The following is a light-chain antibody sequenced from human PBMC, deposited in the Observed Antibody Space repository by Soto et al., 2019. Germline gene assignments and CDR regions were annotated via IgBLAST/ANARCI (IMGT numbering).Light chain of an antibody. J-gene: IGLJ3*02. CDR3: AAWDDSLSGRL. Sequence: QLVLTQPPSASGTPGQRVTISCSGSSSNIGSRFVYWYQQLPGTAPKLLIYRNNQRPSWVPDRFSGSKSGTSASLAISGLRSEDEADYYCAAWDDSLSGRLFGGGTQLTVL. V-gene: IGLV1-47*01. CDR2: RNN. CDR1: SSNIGSRF.